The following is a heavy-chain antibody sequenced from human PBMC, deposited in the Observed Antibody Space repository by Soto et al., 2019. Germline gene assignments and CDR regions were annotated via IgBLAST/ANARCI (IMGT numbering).Heavy chain of an antibody. CDR1: GFTVSSNY. Sequence: EVQLVESGGGLVQPGGSLRLSCAASGFTVSSNYMSWVRQAPGKGLEWVSVIYSGGSTYYADSVKGRFTISRHNSKNTLYLQMNSLRAEDTAVYYCARSWHYYGSGSSGMDVWGQGTTVTVSS. CDR3: ARSWHYYGSGSSGMDV. J-gene: IGHJ6*02. CDR2: IYSGGST. D-gene: IGHD3-10*01. V-gene: IGHV3-53*04.